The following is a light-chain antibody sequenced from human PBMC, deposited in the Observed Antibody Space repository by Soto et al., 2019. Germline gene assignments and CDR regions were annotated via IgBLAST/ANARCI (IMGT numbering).Light chain of an antibody. Sequence: QAVVTQEPSLAVSPGGTVTLTCGSSTGAVTSGHYPYWFQQKPGQAPRTLIYDTDNKHSWTPARFSGSLLGGKAALTLSGAQPEDEADYYCLLLYSGARVFGGGTKLTVL. CDR3: LLLYSGARV. J-gene: IGLJ3*02. CDR2: DTD. V-gene: IGLV7-46*01. CDR1: TGAVTSGHY.